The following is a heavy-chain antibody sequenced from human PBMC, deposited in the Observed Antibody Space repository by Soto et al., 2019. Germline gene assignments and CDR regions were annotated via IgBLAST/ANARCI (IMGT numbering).Heavy chain of an antibody. Sequence: PGGSLRLSCAASGFTFDDYAMHWVRQAPGKGLEWVSGISWNSGSIGYADSVKGRFTISRDNAKNSLYLQMNSLRAEDTALYYCAKDMGDYGSGSYYKASYYYYGMDVWGQGTTVTVSS. D-gene: IGHD3-10*01. CDR2: ISWNSGSI. V-gene: IGHV3-9*01. CDR3: AKDMGDYGSGSYYKASYYYYGMDV. CDR1: GFTFDDYA. J-gene: IGHJ6*02.